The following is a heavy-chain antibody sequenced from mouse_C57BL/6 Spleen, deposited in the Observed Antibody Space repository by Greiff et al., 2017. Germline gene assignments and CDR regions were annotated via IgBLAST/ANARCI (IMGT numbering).Heavy chain of an antibody. V-gene: IGHV1-50*01. Sequence: VQLQQSGAELVKPGASVKLSCKASGYTFTSYWMQWVKQRPGQGLEWIGEIDPSDSNTNYNQKFKGKATLTVDTSSSTAYMQLSSLTSEDSAVYYCAIRTGLRFHGGNYFDYWGQGTTLTVSS. J-gene: IGHJ2*01. CDR2: IDPSDSNT. CDR3: AIRTGLRFHGGNYFDY. CDR1: GYTFTSYW. D-gene: IGHD1-1*01.